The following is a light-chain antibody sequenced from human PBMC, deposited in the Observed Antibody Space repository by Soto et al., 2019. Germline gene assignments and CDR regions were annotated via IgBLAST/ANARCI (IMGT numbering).Light chain of an antibody. CDR2: GAS. CDR3: QQYNDWPPLT. J-gene: IGKJ4*01. V-gene: IGKV3-15*01. CDR1: QSINNN. Sequence: EVVMTQSPATLSVSPGERATLSCRASQSINNNLAWYQQKPGQAPRLLIFGASTSATGVPARFSGSGSGTEFTFTISSLQSEDFAVYFCQQYNDWPPLTFGGGTKVEIK.